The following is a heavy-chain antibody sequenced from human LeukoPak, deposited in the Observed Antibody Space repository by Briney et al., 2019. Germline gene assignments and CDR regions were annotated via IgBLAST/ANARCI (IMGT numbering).Heavy chain of an antibody. CDR2: MNPNTGNT. CDR1: GYTFNSYD. Sequence: ASVKVSCKASGYTFNSYDINWVRQATGQGLEWMGWMNPNTGNTGYGERFQGRVTMTRDNSISTAYMELNSLTFEDTAVYYCARGGAGTYYKRDGWFDPWGQGTVVTVSS. V-gene: IGHV1-8*01. CDR3: ARGGAGTYYKRDGWFDP. J-gene: IGHJ5*02. D-gene: IGHD3-10*01.